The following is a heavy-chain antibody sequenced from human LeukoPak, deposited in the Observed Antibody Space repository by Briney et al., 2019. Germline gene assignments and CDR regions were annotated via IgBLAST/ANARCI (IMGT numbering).Heavy chain of an antibody. CDR1: GFTFSGSA. CDR3: TRLASSGWYNWFDP. CDR2: IRSKANSYAT. J-gene: IGHJ5*02. V-gene: IGHV3-73*01. Sequence: GGSLRLSCAASGFTFSGSAMHWVRQASGEGLKWFGRIRSKANSYATAYAASVRGRFTISRDDSKNTAYLQMNSLKTEDTAVYYCTRLASSGWYNWFDPWGQGTLVTVSS. D-gene: IGHD6-19*01.